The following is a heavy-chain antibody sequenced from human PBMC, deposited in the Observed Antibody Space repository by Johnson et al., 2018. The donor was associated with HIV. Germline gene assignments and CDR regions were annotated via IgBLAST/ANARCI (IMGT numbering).Heavy chain of an antibody. CDR2: ISYDGSNK. CDR3: AKSPGKDNGGNSGGIDF. J-gene: IGHJ3*01. Sequence: VQLVESGGCVVQPGRSLRLSCAASGFTFSDYAIHWVRQAPGKGLEWVAVISYDGSNKYYADSVKGRFTISRDNSKNTLYLQMNSLRAEDTAVYYCAKSPGKDNGGNSGGIDFWGQGTRVTVSS. CDR1: GFTFSDYA. V-gene: IGHV3-30*18. D-gene: IGHD4-23*01.